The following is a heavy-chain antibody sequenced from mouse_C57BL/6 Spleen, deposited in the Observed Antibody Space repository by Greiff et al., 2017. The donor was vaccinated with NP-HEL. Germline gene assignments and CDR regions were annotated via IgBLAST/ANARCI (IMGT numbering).Heavy chain of an antibody. CDR2: SRNKANDYTT. CDR3: ARDALASHAMDY. Sequence: EVKLVESGGGLVQSGRSLRLSCATSGFTFSDFYMEWVRQAPGKGLEWIAASRNKANDYTTEYSASVKGRFIVSRDTSQSILYLQMNGLRAGDTAIYYCARDALASHAMDYWGQGASVTVSS. D-gene: IGHD6-1*01. CDR1: GFTFSDFY. V-gene: IGHV7-1*01. J-gene: IGHJ4*01.